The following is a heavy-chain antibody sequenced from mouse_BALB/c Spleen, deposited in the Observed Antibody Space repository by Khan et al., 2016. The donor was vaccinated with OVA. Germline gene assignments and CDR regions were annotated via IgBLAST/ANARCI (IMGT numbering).Heavy chain of an antibody. V-gene: IGHV1S81*02. J-gene: IGHJ3*01. D-gene: IGHD2-2*01. Sequence: ESGAELVKPGASVRLSCTASGYSFTSYYLYWVKQRPGQGLEWIGDINPSNGGTNFNEKFKNKATLTVDKSSSTAYIQLNSLTSEDSAVDYCTRSGYGSFAYWGQGTLVTVSA. CDR1: GYSFTSYY. CDR3: TRSGYGSFAY. CDR2: INPSNGGT.